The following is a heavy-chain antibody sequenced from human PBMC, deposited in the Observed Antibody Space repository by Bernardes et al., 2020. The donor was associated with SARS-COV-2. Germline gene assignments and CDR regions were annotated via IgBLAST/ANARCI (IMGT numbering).Heavy chain of an antibody. Sequence: SETLSLTCTVSGGSISSSSYYWGWIRQPPGKGLEWIGSIYYSGSTYYNPSLKSRVTISVDTSKNQFSLKLSSVTAADTAVYYCARYPSDVLLWFGELGYFDYWGQGTLVTVSS. CDR3: ARYPSDVLLWFGELGYFDY. V-gene: IGHV4-39*01. CDR2: IYYSGST. CDR1: GGSISSSSYY. D-gene: IGHD3-10*01. J-gene: IGHJ4*02.